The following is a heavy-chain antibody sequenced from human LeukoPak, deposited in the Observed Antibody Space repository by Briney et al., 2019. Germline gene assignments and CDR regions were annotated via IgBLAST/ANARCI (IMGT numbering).Heavy chain of an antibody. CDR2: SMYYSGST. CDR1: GGSISSSSYY. CDR3: ARLDGERPDY. D-gene: IGHD4-17*01. V-gene: IGHV4-39*07. Sequence: SETLSLTCTVSGGSISSSSYYWGWIRQSPGKGLEWIGSSMYYSGSTYYNPSLKSRVTISVDTSNNQFSLKLTSVTAADTAVYYCARLDGERPDYWGQGTLVTVSS. J-gene: IGHJ4*02.